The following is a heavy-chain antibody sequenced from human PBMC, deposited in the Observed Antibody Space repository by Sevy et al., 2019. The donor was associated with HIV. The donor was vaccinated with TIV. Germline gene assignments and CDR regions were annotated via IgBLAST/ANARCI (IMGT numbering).Heavy chain of an antibody. CDR1: GFTLTSYT. D-gene: IGHD3-10*01. CDR3: ARALRTPPLHPDYFDY. Sequence: GGSLRLSCAASGFTLTSYTMNWVRQAPGKGLEWVSSISTTGGSTYYADSVKGRFTISRDISKGTLYLQMNSLTAEDTAIYYCARALRTPPLHPDYFDYWGQGTLVTVSS. CDR2: ISTTGGST. J-gene: IGHJ4*02. V-gene: IGHV3-23*01.